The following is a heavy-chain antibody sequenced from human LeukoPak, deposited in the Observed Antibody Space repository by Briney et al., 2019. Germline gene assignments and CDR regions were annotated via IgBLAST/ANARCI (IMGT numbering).Heavy chain of an antibody. Sequence: PGGSLRLSCVASGFSFNSFGMSWIRQTPGKGLEWVANIRPDASDTGYVDSVKGRFTISRDNAKNLLYLQMNSLRVDDTAVYYCTSISLGANEDYWGQGTRVTVSS. CDR1: GFSFNSFG. D-gene: IGHD1-26*01. V-gene: IGHV3-7*03. CDR2: IRPDASDT. J-gene: IGHJ4*02. CDR3: TSISLGANEDY.